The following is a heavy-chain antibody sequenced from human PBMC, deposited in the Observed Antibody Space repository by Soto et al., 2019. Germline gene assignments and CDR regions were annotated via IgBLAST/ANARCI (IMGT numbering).Heavy chain of an antibody. Sequence: GGSLRLSCAASGFTFSSYAMSWVRQAPGKGLEWVSAISGSGGSTYYADSVKGRFTISRDSSKNTLYLQMSSLRAEDTAVYYCAKDKFKSSSFRFDPWGQGTLVTVSS. CDR1: GFTFSSYA. J-gene: IGHJ5*02. D-gene: IGHD6-13*01. V-gene: IGHV3-23*01. CDR2: ISGSGGST. CDR3: AKDKFKSSSFRFDP.